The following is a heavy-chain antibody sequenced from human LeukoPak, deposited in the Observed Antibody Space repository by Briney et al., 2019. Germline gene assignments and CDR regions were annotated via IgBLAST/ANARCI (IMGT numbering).Heavy chain of an antibody. D-gene: IGHD4-11*01. V-gene: IGHV3-23*01. Sequence: PGGSLRLSCAASGFTFSSYAMSWARQAPGKGLEWVSALSGSGSNTYYADSVKGRFTISRDNSKNTLYLQMNSLRAEDTAVYYCAKDRRPTTVVTYPSDWGQGTLSPSPQ. CDR2: LSGSGSNT. CDR1: GFTFSSYA. J-gene: IGHJ4*02. CDR3: AKDRRPTTVVTYPSD.